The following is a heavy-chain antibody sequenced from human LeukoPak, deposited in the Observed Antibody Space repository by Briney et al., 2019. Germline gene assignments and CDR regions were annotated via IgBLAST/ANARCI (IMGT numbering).Heavy chain of an antibody. CDR1: GGTFSSYA. Sequence: SVKVSCKASGGTFSSYAISWERQAPGQGLEWMGGIIPILGTAKYAQKFQGRVTITADKSTSTAYMELSSLRSEDTAVYYCARAERPQGDAFDIWGQGTMVSVSS. CDR2: IIPILGTA. J-gene: IGHJ3*02. CDR3: ARAERPQGDAFDI. D-gene: IGHD5-24*01. V-gene: IGHV1-69*06.